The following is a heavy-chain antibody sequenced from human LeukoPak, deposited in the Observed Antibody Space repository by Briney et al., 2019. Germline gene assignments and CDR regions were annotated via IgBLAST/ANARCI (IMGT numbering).Heavy chain of an antibody. Sequence: PGGSLRLSCAASGFTFDDYAMHWVRQAPGKGLEWVSGISWNSGSIGYADSVKGRFTISRDNAKNSLYLQMNSLRAEDTAVYYCAKDAIRWLHYFDYWGQGTLVTVSS. J-gene: IGHJ4*02. V-gene: IGHV3-9*01. CDR2: ISWNSGSI. CDR1: GFTFDDYA. D-gene: IGHD3-22*01. CDR3: AKDAIRWLHYFDY.